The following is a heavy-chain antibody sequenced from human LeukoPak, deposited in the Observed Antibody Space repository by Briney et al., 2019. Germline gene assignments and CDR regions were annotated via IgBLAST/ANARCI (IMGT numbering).Heavy chain of an antibody. CDR3: ARGGGNGGGWVGHYYYMDV. CDR1: GGSISSSSYY. D-gene: IGHD4-23*01. J-gene: IGHJ6*03. CDR2: IYHSGSA. Sequence: SETLSLTCTVSGGSISSSSYYWTWIRQPPWRGLEWIGNIYHSGSAYNNPSLKSRVTISVDTSKNQFSLRLTSVTAADTAVYYCARGGGNGGGWVGHYYYMDVWGKGTTVTVSS. V-gene: IGHV4-39*07.